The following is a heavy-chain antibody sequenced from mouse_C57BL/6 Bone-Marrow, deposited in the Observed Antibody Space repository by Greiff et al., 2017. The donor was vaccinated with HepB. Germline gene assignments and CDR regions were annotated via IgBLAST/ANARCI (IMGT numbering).Heavy chain of an antibody. Sequence: ESGPGLVKPSQSLSLTCSVTGYSITSGYSWNWIRQFPGNKLEWMGYISYDGSNNYNPSLKNRISITRDTSKNQFFLKLNSVTTEDTATYYGARGGRYYAMDDWGQGTSVTVSS. CDR1: GYSITSGYS. D-gene: IGHD1-1*01. CDR2: ISYDGSN. J-gene: IGHJ4*01. V-gene: IGHV3-6*01. CDR3: ARGGRYYAMDD.